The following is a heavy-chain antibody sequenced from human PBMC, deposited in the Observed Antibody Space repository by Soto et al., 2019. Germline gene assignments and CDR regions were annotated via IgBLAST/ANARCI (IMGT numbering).Heavy chain of an antibody. J-gene: IGHJ4*02. CDR2: INSANGYT. V-gene: IGHV1-3*01. CDR1: GYSFTSYA. D-gene: IGHD7-27*01. Sequence: QVQLVQSVAEVKKPGASVKISCKASGYSFTSYAIHWVRQAPGQRLDWMGWINSANGYTKYSQKFQGGVTITRDTSASTDYMELSSLKSEDTAVYYCARLAAPGEFDYWGQGTLVTVSS. CDR3: ARLAAPGEFDY.